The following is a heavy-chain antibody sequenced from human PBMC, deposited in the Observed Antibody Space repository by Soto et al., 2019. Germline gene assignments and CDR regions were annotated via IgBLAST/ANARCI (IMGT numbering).Heavy chain of an antibody. Sequence: ASVKVSCKASGYTFTGYYMHWVRQAPGQGLEWMGWINPNSGGTNYAQKFQGWVTMTRDTSISTAYMELSRLRSEDTAVYYCARDDERWSDCDLGYWGQGVLVTVSS. CDR1: GYTFTGYY. CDR3: ARDDERWSDCDLGY. CDR2: INPNSGGT. D-gene: IGHD2-21*01. V-gene: IGHV1-2*04. J-gene: IGHJ4*02.